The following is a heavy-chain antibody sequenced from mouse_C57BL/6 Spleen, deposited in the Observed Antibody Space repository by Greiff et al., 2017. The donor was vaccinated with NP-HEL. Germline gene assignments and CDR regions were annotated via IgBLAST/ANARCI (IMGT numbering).Heavy chain of an antibody. J-gene: IGHJ3*01. D-gene: IGHD1-1*01. CDR1: GYTFTTYP. CDR2: FHPYNDDT. Sequence: VQLVESGAELVKPGASVKMSCKASGYTFTTYPIEWMKQNHGKSLEWIGNFHPYNDDTKYNEKFKGKATLTVEKSSSTVYLELSRLTSDDSAVYYCARRRDYYGSLAYWGQGTLVTVSA. CDR3: ARRRDYYGSLAY. V-gene: IGHV1-47*01.